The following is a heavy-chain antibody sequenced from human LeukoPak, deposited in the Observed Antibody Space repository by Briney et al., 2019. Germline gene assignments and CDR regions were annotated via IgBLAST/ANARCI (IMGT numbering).Heavy chain of an antibody. Sequence: GGSLRLSCAASGFTFSRYWMHWVRQDPGKGLVWVSRIKSDGSSTGYADSVKGRFTISRDNAKNTLYLQMNSLRAEDTAVYYCAKEGKLRYFDWLLLKDAFDIWGQGTMVTVSS. D-gene: IGHD3-9*01. V-gene: IGHV3-74*01. CDR3: AKEGKLRYFDWLLLKDAFDI. J-gene: IGHJ3*02. CDR1: GFTFSRYW. CDR2: IKSDGSST.